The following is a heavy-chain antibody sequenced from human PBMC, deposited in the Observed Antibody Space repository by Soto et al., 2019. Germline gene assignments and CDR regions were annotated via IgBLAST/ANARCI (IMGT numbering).Heavy chain of an antibody. CDR3: AKDSSYYDSSGYPIRSAAFDI. CDR2: ISWDGGST. CDR1: GFTFDDYT. V-gene: IGHV3-43*01. D-gene: IGHD3-22*01. J-gene: IGHJ3*02. Sequence: PGGSLRLSCAASGFTFDDYTMHWVRQAPGKGLEWVSLISWDGGSTYYADSVKGRFTISRDNSKNSLYLQMNSLRTEDTALYYCAKDSSYYDSSGYPIRSAAFDIWGQGTMVTVSS.